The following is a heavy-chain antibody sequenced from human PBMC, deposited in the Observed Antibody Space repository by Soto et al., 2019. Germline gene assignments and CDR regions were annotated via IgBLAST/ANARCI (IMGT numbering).Heavy chain of an antibody. J-gene: IGHJ4*02. CDR1: GFSISSYY. D-gene: IGHD1-26*01. V-gene: IGHV4-59*01. CDR2: IYYSGST. CDR3: ARRYGGNFDY. Sequence: SETLSLTCTVSGFSISSYYWSWIRQPPGKGLEWIGYIYYSGSTNYNPSLKSRVTISVDRSKNQFSLKLSSVTAADTAVYYCARRYGGNFDYWGQGTLVTVSS.